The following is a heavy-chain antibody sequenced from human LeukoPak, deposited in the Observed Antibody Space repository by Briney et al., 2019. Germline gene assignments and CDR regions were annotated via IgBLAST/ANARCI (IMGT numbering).Heavy chain of an antibody. J-gene: IGHJ4*02. V-gene: IGHV3-74*01. CDR3: ATLISGWSLY. Sequence: GGSLRLSCAASGFTFSSYWMHWVRQAPGKGLVWVSRINSEGSSTSYAESVRGRFTISRDNAKNTLYLQMNSLRAEDTAVYYCATLISGWSLYWGQGTLVTVSS. CDR2: INSEGSST. D-gene: IGHD6-19*01. CDR1: GFTFSSYW.